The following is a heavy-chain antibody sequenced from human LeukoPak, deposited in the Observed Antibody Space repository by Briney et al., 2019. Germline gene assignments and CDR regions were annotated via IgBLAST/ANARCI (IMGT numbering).Heavy chain of an antibody. CDR3: ARESMYSSVGSYGFDI. J-gene: IGHJ3*02. D-gene: IGHD3-10*01. Sequence: SETLSLTCTVSGGSTSSYYWNWIRQPPGKELEWIGNIYYSGSTNYNPYLKSRVTISIDTSKNQLSLKVNSAIAADTAVYYCARESMYSSVGSYGFDIWGQGTMVTVSS. V-gene: IGHV4-59*01. CDR1: GGSTSSYY. CDR2: IYYSGST.